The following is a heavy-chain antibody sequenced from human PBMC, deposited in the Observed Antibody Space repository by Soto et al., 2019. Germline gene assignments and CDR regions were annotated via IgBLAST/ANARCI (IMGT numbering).Heavy chain of an antibody. CDR2: IYYSGST. CDR3: ARSNRPKFDY. V-gene: IGHV4-31*03. D-gene: IGHD7-27*01. CDR1: GGYISSGGYY. J-gene: IGHJ4*02. Sequence: SETLSLTYTVSGGYISSGGYYWSWIRQHPGKGLEWIGYIYYSGSTYYNPSLKSRVTISVDTSKNQFSLKLSSVTAADTAVYYCARSNRPKFDYWGQGTLVTVSS.